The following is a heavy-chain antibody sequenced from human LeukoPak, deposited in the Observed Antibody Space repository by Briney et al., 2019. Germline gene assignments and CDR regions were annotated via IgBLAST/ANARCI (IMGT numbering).Heavy chain of an antibody. V-gene: IGHV3-21*06. CDR3: ARSLTGDLDWFDP. CDR1: GFTFSSYA. Sequence: SGGSLRLSCAASGFTFSSYAMSWVRQAPGKGLEWVSSISSNSRYIYYADSVKGRFTISRDNAKNSLYLQMNSLRAEDTAVYYCARSLTGDLDWFDPWGQGTLVTVSS. J-gene: IGHJ5*02. CDR2: ISSNSRYI. D-gene: IGHD7-27*01.